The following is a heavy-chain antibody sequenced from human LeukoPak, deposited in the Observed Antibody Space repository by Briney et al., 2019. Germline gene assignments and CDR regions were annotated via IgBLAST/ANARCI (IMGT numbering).Heavy chain of an antibody. J-gene: IGHJ6*02. CDR2: FDPEDGET. CDR1: GYTLTELS. CDR3: ATDRGYYYYYGKDV. V-gene: IGHV1-24*01. Sequence: ASVKVSCKVSGYTLTELSMHWVRQAPGKGLEWMGGFDPEDGETIYAQKFQGRVTMTEDTSTDTAYMELSSLRSEDTAVYYCATDRGYYYYYGKDVWGQGATVTVSS.